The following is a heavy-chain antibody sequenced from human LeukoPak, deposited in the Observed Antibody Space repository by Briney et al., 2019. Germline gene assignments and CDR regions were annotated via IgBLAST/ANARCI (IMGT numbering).Heavy chain of an antibody. CDR3: KKEAARDPFGPLFDP. D-gene: IGHD6-6*01. V-gene: IGHV3-23*01. CDR2: MSSGGGYT. Sequence: PGGSLRLSCAASGFTFSSYAMNWVRQAPGKGLEWVSGMSSGGGYTYYADSVKGRFTISRDNSQNTLYLQMNSLRAEDTAVYYCKKEAARDPFGPLFDPWGQGTLVTVSS. CDR1: GFTFSSYA. J-gene: IGHJ5*02.